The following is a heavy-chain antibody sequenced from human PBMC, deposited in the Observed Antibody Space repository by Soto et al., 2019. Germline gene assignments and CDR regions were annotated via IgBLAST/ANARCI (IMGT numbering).Heavy chain of an antibody. D-gene: IGHD2-2*01. J-gene: IGHJ6*03. CDR1: GYTFTSYY. Sequence: ASEKVSCKASGYTFTSYYMHWVRQAPGQGLEWMGIINPSGGSTSYAQKFQGRVTMTRDTSTSTVYMELSSLRSEDTAVYYRAREGVCSSRRYYYYYMDVWGKGTTVTLSS. CDR3: AREGVCSSRRYYYYYMDV. V-gene: IGHV1-46*03. CDR2: INPSGGST.